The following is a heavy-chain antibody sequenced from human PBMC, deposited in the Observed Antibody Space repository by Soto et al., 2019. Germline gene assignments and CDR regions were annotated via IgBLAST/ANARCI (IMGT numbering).Heavy chain of an antibody. CDR1: GLTLSDFW. CDR2: IKSKAAGGTT. Sequence: PGGSLRLPCVVSGLTLSDFWMNWVRQAPGKGLEWVGRIKSKAAGGTTDYAAPVKRRFSISRDDSTNTLFLHINSLIIEDTCVYYGSYGAHQYFDYWGHGALVTVSS. CDR3: SYGAHQYFDY. V-gene: IGHV3-15*07. J-gene: IGHJ4*01. D-gene: IGHD4-17*01.